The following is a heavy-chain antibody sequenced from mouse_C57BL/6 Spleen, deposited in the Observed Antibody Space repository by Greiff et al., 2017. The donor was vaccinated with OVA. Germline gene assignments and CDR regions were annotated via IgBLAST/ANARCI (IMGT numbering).Heavy chain of an antibody. CDR3: ARDPYYGSSYGGTYFDY. CDR1: GYTFTSYW. J-gene: IGHJ2*01. D-gene: IGHD1-1*01. Sequence: QVQLQQPGAELVRPGSSVKLSCKASGYTFTSYWMHWVKQRPIQGLEWIGNIDPSDSETHYNQKFKDKATLTVEKSSSTAYMQLSSLTSEDSAVYYCARDPYYGSSYGGTYFDYWGQGTTLTVSS. CDR2: IDPSDSET. V-gene: IGHV1-52*01.